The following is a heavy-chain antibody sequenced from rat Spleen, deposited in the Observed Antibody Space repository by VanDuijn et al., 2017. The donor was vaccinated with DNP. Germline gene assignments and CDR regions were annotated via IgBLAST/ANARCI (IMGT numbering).Heavy chain of an antibody. V-gene: IGHV3-1*01. J-gene: IGHJ2*01. CDR1: GYSITSNY. CDR2: ISYSGST. Sequence: EVQLQESGPGLVKPSQSLSLICSVTGYSITSNYWGWIRKFPGNKMEWIGHISYSGSTSHNPSLKSRISITRDTSKNQFFLQLNSVTTEDTDIYYCARGPNYGGNSDLFDYWGQGVMVTVSS. CDR3: ARGPNYGGNSDLFDY. D-gene: IGHD1-11*01.